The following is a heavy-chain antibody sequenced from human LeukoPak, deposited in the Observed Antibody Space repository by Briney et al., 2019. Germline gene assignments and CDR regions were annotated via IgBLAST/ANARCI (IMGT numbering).Heavy chain of an antibody. J-gene: IGHJ3*02. CDR3: ARGPYSYDSSGAFDI. D-gene: IGHD3-22*01. CDR2: ISSSGST. V-gene: IGHV4-61*02. CDR1: GDSISSGDYY. Sequence: SETLSLTCTVSGDSISSGDYYWSWIRQPAVKGLEWIGRISSSGSTDYNPSLKSRVTISVDTSKNQFSLKLSSVTAADTAVYFCARGPYSYDSSGAFDIWGQGTMVTVSS.